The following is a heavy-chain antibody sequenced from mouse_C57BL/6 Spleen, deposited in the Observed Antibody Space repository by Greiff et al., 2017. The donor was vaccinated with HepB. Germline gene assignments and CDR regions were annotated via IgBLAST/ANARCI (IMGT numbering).Heavy chain of an antibody. CDR2: IDPETGGT. Sequence: QVQLQQSGAELVRPGASVTLSCKASGYTFTDYEMHWVKQTPVHGLEWIGAIDPETGGTAYNQKFKGKAILTADKSSSTAYMELRSLTSGDSAVYYCTRQDGYAWFAYWGQGTLVTVSA. D-gene: IGHD2-2*01. V-gene: IGHV1-15*01. CDR3: TRQDGYAWFAY. J-gene: IGHJ3*01. CDR1: GYTFTDYE.